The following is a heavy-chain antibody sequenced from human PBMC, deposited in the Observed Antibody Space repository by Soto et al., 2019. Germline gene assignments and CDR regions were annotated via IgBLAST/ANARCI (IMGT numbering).Heavy chain of an antibody. D-gene: IGHD3-16*02. CDR1: GYTFTSYY. CDR3: AREGTFGGVIVLNFDY. Sequence: RASVKVSCKASGYTFTSYYMHWLRQAPGQGHEWMGIINPSGGSTSYAQKFQGRVTMTRDTSTSTVYMELSSLRSEDTAVYYCAREGTFGGVIVLNFDYWGQGTLVTVSS. V-gene: IGHV1-46*01. J-gene: IGHJ4*02. CDR2: INPSGGST.